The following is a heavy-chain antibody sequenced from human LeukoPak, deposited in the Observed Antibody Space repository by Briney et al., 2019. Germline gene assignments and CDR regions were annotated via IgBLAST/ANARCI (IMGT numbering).Heavy chain of an antibody. CDR3: ARRSGSYYYFDY. Sequence: GESLKISCKGSGYSFTNYWIGWVRQMPGKGLEWMGIIYPGDSDTTYSPSFQGQVTNSADKSINTAYLQWSSLKASDTAMYFCARRSGSYYYFDYWGQGTLVTVSS. D-gene: IGHD1-26*01. V-gene: IGHV5-51*01. CDR2: IYPGDSDT. CDR1: GYSFTNYW. J-gene: IGHJ4*02.